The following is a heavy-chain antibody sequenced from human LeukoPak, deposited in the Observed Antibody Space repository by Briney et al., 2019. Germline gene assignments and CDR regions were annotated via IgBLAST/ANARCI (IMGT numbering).Heavy chain of an antibody. CDR1: GFIVNTNY. J-gene: IGHJ4*02. CDR3: ARDSYGDANFDT. V-gene: IGHV3-53*01. D-gene: IGHD4-17*01. CDR2: IYADGNT. Sequence: GGSLRLSCAASGFIVNTNYMSWVRQAPGRGLEWVSFIYADGNTYYADSVKGRFTISRDISKNAVFLQMNSLRAEDTAVYYCARDSYGDANFDTWGQGALVTVSS.